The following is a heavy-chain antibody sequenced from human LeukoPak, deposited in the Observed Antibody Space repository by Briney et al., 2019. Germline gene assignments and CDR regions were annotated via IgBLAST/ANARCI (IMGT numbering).Heavy chain of an antibody. V-gene: IGHV3-30*02. D-gene: IGHD2-15*01. Sequence: PGGSLRLSCAASGFTFSSYGMHWVRQAPGKGLEWVAFIRYYGSNKYYADSVKVRFTISRDNSKNTLYLQMNILRAADTAVYYCAKDSDIVVVVAAVLGPYWGQGTLVTVSS. J-gene: IGHJ4*02. CDR3: AKDSDIVVVVAAVLGPY. CDR1: GFTFSSYG. CDR2: IRYYGSNK.